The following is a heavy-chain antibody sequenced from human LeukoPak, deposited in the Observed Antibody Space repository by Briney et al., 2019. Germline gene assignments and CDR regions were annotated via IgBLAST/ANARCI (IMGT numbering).Heavy chain of an antibody. V-gene: IGHV3-7*01. CDR3: ARDSEWFGESYFDY. CDR1: GFTFSSYW. Sequence: TGGSLRLSCAASGFTFSSYWMSWVRQAPGKGLEWVANIKQDGREKYYVDAVKGRFTISRDNAKNSLYLQRDSLRAEDTAVYYCARDSEWFGESYFDYWGQGTLVTVSS. J-gene: IGHJ4*02. D-gene: IGHD3-10*01. CDR2: IKQDGREK.